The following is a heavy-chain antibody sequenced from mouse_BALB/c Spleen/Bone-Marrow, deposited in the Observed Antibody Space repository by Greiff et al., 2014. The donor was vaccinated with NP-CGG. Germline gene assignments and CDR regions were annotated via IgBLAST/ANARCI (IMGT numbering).Heavy chain of an antibody. CDR2: IYPYNGGT. D-gene: IGHD2-2*01. CDR1: GYTFTDYN. V-gene: IGHV1S29*02. Sequence: EVQLQQSGPELVKPGASVKISCKASGYTFTDYNMHWVKQSHGKSLEWIGYIYPYNGGTGYNQKFKSKATVTVDNSSSTAYMALRSLASGDSAVYYCARRPDYGYDGRAFDYWGQGTTLTVSS. CDR3: ARRPDYGYDGRAFDY. J-gene: IGHJ2*01.